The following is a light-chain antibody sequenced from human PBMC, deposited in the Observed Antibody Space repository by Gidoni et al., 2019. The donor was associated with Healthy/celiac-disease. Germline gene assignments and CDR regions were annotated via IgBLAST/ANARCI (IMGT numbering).Light chain of an antibody. CDR2: AAS. CDR3: QQSYSTHFT. Sequence: DIQMTQSPSSLSASVGDRVTITCRASQSISSYLNWYQQKPGKAPKLLIYAASSLQRGVPSRFSGSGSGTDFTLTISSLQPEDFATYYCQQSYSTHFTFGPGTKVDIK. J-gene: IGKJ3*01. CDR1: QSISSY. V-gene: IGKV1-39*01.